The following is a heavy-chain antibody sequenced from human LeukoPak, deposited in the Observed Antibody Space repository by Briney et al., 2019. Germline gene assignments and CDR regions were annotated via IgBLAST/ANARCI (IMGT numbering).Heavy chain of an antibody. CDR3: VKTIAVAGNFDY. D-gene: IGHD6-13*01. CDR1: GFTFSSYT. J-gene: IGHJ4*02. CDR2: ISPNGGSK. V-gene: IGHV3-64D*09. Sequence: GGSLRLSCSASGFTFSSYTMHWVRQAPGKGLEYVSAISPNGGSKYYGDSVKGRFTISRDNSKKTLYLQMSSLRAEDTAVYYCVKTIAVAGNFDYWGQGTLVTVS.